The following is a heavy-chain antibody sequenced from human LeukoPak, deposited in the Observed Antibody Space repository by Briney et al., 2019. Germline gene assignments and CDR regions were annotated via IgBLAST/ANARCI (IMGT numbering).Heavy chain of an antibody. CDR2: NNGRT. Sequence: SETLSLTCTVSGASFSNDYWSWVRQPPGKGLEWIGYNNGRTNYNPSLKSRITMSIDTSQNQFSLKLSSVTAADTAVYYCARYSYGSTGPFDYWGQGTLVTVSS. CDR3: ARYSYGSTGPFDY. J-gene: IGHJ4*02. CDR1: GASFSNDY. V-gene: IGHV4-59*08. D-gene: IGHD5-18*01.